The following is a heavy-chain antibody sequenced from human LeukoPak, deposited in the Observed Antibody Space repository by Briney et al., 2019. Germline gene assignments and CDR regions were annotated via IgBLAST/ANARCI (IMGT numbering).Heavy chain of an antibody. J-gene: IGHJ5*02. CDR1: GYTFTSYA. CDR2: INAGNGNT. D-gene: IGHD2-15*01. CDR3: AGTSRDVVVAENWFDP. V-gene: IGHV1-3*01. Sequence: ASAKVSCKASGYTFTSYAMHWVRQAPGQRLEWMGWINAGNGNTKYSQKFQGRVTITRDTSASTAYMELSSLRSEDTAVYYCAGTSRDVVVAENWFDPWGQGTLVTVSS.